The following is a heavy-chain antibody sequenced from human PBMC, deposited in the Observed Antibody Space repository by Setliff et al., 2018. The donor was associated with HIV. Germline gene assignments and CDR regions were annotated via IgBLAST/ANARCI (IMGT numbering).Heavy chain of an antibody. CDR1: GFIFKNTW. D-gene: IGHD5-18*01. J-gene: IGHJ6*03. CDR2: IRSKAHGGTT. V-gene: IGHV3-49*04. Sequence: GGSLRLSCSASGFIFKNTWMSWVRQAPGKGLDWVGFIRSKAHGGTTEYAASVKGRLTISRDDSKSIAYLQMNSLKTEDTAVYYCTRLRGYSYGLAYYYYYYMDVWGKGTTVTVSS. CDR3: TRLRGYSYGLAYYYYYYMDV.